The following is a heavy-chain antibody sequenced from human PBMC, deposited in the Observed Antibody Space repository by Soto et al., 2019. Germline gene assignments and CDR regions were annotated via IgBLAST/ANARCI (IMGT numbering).Heavy chain of an antibody. Sequence: PSETLYLTGAVYGGSFSGFFWSWIRQPPGKGLEWIGEISHSGSTNYNPSLESRLTISVDTSKNQFSLKLTSVTAADTAVYYCARSVRVIRGIRPYNYLDPWGQGTLVTVSS. CDR2: ISHSGST. CDR1: GGSFSGFF. D-gene: IGHD3-10*01. V-gene: IGHV4-34*01. J-gene: IGHJ5*02. CDR3: ARSVRVIRGIRPYNYLDP.